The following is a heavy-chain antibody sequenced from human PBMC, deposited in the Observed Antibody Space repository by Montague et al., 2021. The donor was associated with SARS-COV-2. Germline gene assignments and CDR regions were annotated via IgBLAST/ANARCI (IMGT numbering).Heavy chain of an antibody. Sequence: SLRLSCAASGFTFSNYAMNWVRQAPGKGLEWVSAISGSGGSTYYADSVKGRVTISRDNSKNTLYLQMNSLRAEDTAVYYCAKDAYYDLWSGWYFDLWGRGTLVTVSS. V-gene: IGHV3-23*01. J-gene: IGHJ2*01. CDR2: ISGSGGST. CDR1: GFTFSNYA. CDR3: AKDAYYDLWSGWYFDL. D-gene: IGHD3-3*01.